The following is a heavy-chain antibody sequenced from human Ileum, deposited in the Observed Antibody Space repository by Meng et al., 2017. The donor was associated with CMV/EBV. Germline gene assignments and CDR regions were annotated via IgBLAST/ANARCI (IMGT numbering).Heavy chain of an antibody. CDR3: VKDIRAIAATSTSVFDI. CDR1: GFTFDDYA. D-gene: IGHD6-13*01. J-gene: IGHJ3*02. CDR2: ISWNSGSI. Sequence: SLKISCAASGFTFDDYAMHWVRQAPGKGLEWGSTISWNSGSIDDADSVKGRFTISRDNAKNTLYLQMNRLRAEDMALYYCVKDIRAIAATSTSVFDIWGQGTMVTVSS. V-gene: IGHV3-9*03.